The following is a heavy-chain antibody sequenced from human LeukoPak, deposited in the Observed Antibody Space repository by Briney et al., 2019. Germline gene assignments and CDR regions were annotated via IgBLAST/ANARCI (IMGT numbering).Heavy chain of an antibody. V-gene: IGHV1-2*02. CDR3: ASGGITGTTSQCELDY. D-gene: IGHD1-20*01. J-gene: IGHJ4*02. CDR1: GYTFTCYY. Sequence: ASVKVSCKASGYTFTCYYMHWVRQAPGQGLEWMGWINPNSGGTNYAQKFQGRVAMTRDTSISTAYMELSRLRSDDTAVYYCASGGITGTTSQCELDYWGQGTLVTVSS. CDR2: INPNSGGT.